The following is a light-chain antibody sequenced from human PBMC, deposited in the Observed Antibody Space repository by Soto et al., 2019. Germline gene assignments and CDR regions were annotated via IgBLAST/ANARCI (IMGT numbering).Light chain of an antibody. J-gene: IGKJ3*01. CDR3: QQRGNWLFT. CDR1: QSVSSY. CDR2: DAS. Sequence: EIVLTQSPATLSLSPGERATLSCRASQSVSSYLAWYQRKPGQAPRLLIYDASNRATGIPARFSGSGSGTDFTLTISSLEPEDFAVYYCQQRGNWLFTCGPGTKVDIK. V-gene: IGKV3-11*01.